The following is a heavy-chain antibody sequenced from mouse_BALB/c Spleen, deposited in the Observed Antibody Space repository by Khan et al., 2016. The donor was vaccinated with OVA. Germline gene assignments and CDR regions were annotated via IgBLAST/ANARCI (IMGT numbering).Heavy chain of an antibody. CDR1: GYSITSGYG. J-gene: IGHJ2*01. V-gene: IGHV3-2*02. CDR3: ARTARIKY. CDR2: ISYSGST. Sequence: VRLQQSGPGLVKPSQSLSLTCTVTGYSITSGYGRNWIRQFPGNKLEWMGYISYSGSTNYNPSLKSRISITRDTSKNQFFLQLNSVTTEDTATYYCARTARIKYWGQGTTLTVSS. D-gene: IGHD1-2*01.